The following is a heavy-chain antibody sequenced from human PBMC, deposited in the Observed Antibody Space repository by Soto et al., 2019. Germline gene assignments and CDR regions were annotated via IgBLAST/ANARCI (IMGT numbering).Heavy chain of an antibody. D-gene: IGHD5-12*01. CDR2: IIAIIGKT. CDR1: GGTFSSYA. Sequence: SVKVSCKASGGTFSSYAISWVRQAPGQGLEWMGGIIAIIGKTNYAQKFQGRVTMTADKSTSTAYMELSSLRSDDTAVYYCASPDKDGYNSNFDYWGHGTLVTVSS. J-gene: IGHJ4*01. V-gene: IGHV1-69*10. CDR3: ASPDKDGYNSNFDY.